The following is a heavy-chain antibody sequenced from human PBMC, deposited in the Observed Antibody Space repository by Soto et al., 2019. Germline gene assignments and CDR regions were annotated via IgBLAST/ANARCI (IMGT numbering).Heavy chain of an antibody. J-gene: IGHJ4*02. Sequence: SEILSLTCAVCGGYISSGGYSWSWIRQPPGKGLEWIGYIYHSGSTYYNPSLKSRVTISVDRSKNQFSLKLSSVTAADTAVYYCASANYGDYDLDYWGQGTLVTVSS. D-gene: IGHD4-17*01. V-gene: IGHV4-30-2*01. CDR2: IYHSGST. CDR3: ASANYGDYDLDY. CDR1: GGYISSGGYS.